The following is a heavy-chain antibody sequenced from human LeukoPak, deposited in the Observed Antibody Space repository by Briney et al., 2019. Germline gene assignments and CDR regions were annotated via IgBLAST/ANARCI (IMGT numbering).Heavy chain of an antibody. D-gene: IGHD4-23*01. CDR2: ISSSSSYI. CDR3: AREYGGLNGD. J-gene: IGHJ4*02. CDR1: GFTFSSYS. Sequence: PGGSLRLSCAASGFTFSSYSMNWVRQAPGMGLEWVSSISSSSSYIYYADSVKGRFTIPRDNAKNSLYLQMNSLRAEDTAVYYCAREYGGLNGDWGQGTLVTVSS. V-gene: IGHV3-21*01.